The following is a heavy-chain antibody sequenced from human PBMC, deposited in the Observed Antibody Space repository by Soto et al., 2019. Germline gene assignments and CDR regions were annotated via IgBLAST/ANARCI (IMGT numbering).Heavy chain of an antibody. CDR1: GYKFTSYW. Sequence: GAAQKISGEGSGYKFTSYWIGWVRQMPGKGLEWMGIIYPGDSDTRYSPSFQGQVTISADKSISTAYLQWSSLKASDTAMYYCARQKGPNDYWGRGTLVTVSS. CDR2: IYPGDSDT. CDR3: ARQKGPNDY. V-gene: IGHV5-51*01. J-gene: IGHJ4*02.